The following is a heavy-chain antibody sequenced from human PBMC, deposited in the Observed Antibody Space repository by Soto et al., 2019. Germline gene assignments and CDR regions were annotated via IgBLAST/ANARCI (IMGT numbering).Heavy chain of an antibody. V-gene: IGHV3-23*01. CDR3: AKGGDSSRYYYVYYFGY. J-gene: IGHJ4*02. CDR1: GFTFNNYA. Sequence: GGSLRLSCAASGFTFNNYAMSWLRQAPGKGLEWVSVISGSGGSTYYADSVKGRFTISRDNSKNTLYLQMNSLRAEDTAVYYCAKGGDSSRYYYVYYFGYWGQGTLVTVSS. CDR2: ISGSGGST. D-gene: IGHD3-22*01.